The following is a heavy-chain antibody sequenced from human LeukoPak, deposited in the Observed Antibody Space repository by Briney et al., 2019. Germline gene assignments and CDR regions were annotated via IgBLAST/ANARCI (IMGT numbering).Heavy chain of an antibody. V-gene: IGHV4-59*13. CDR2: IYNSGST. J-gene: IGHJ3*02. D-gene: IGHD3-22*01. Sequence: RPSETLSLTCTVSGGSISTYYWSWIRQPPGKGLEWIAYIYNSGSTNSNPSLKSRVTISVDTSKNQFSLRLSSVTAADTAVYYCARMYYDSGAYYRRAFDIWGQGTMVSVSS. CDR3: ARMYYDSGAYYRRAFDI. CDR1: GGSISTYY.